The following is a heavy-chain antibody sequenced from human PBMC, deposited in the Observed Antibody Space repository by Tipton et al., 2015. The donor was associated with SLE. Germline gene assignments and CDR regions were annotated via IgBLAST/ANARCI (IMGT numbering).Heavy chain of an antibody. CDR3: TRGGRGDGANPFDP. D-gene: IGHD4/OR15-4a*01. CDR1: DGSINTYY. Sequence: TLSLTCTVSDGSINTYYWSWIRQPPGKGLEWIGYISYSGSTNYNPSLKSRVTISADTSKNQFSLKLTSVTVADTAVYYCTRGGRGDGANPFDPWGQGTLVTVSS. J-gene: IGHJ5*02. CDR2: ISYSGST. V-gene: IGHV4-59*12.